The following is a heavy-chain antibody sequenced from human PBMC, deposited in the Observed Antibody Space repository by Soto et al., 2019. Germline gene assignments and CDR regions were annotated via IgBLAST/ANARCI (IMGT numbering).Heavy chain of an antibody. CDR2: IVVGSGNT. D-gene: IGHD3-3*01. J-gene: IGHJ5*02. CDR1: GFTFTSSA. CDR3: AAARITIFGVVMTGFDP. Sequence: QMQLVQSGPEVKKPGTSVKVSCKASGFTFTSSAVQWVRQARGQRLEWIGWIVVGSGNTNYAQKFQERVTITRDMSXSXXYRELSSLRSEDTAVYYCAAARITIFGVVMTGFDPWGQGTLVTVSS. V-gene: IGHV1-58*01.